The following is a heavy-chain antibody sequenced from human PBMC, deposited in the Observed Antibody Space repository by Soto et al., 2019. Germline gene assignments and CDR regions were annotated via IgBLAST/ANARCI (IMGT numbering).Heavy chain of an antibody. D-gene: IGHD1-7*01. Sequence: QVQLQQWGAGLLKPSETLSLTCAVYGGSFSGYYWSWIRQPPGKGLEWIGEINHSGSTNYNPSLKSRVTISVDTSKNQFSLKLSSVTAADTAVYYCARGLSLELRRGGDYWGQGTLVTVSS. CDR3: ARGLSLELRRGGDY. CDR2: INHSGST. V-gene: IGHV4-34*01. J-gene: IGHJ4*02. CDR1: GGSFSGYY.